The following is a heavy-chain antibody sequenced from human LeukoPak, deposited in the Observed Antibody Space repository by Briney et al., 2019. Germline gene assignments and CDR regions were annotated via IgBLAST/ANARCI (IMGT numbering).Heavy chain of an antibody. CDR1: GGTFSSYA. CDR2: IIPILGIA. J-gene: IGHJ5*02. V-gene: IGHV1-69*04. D-gene: IGHD4-17*01. CDR3: ARDLNLTTVTTYNWFDP. Sequence: SVKVSCKASGGTFSSYAISWVGQAPGQGLEWMGRIIPILGIANYAQKFQGRVTITADKSTSTAYMELSSLRSEDTAVYYCARDLNLTTVTTYNWFDPWGQGTLVTVSS.